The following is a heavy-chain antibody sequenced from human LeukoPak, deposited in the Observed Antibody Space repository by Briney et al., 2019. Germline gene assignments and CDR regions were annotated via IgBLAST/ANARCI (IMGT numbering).Heavy chain of an antibody. Sequence: GGSLRLSCAASGFTFDDYAMHWVRQAPGKGLEWVSGISWNSGSIGYADSVKGRFTISRDNAKNSLYLQMNSLRAEDTAVYYCARDYYGSGIPNWFDPWGQGTLVTVSS. CDR2: ISWNSGSI. CDR1: GFTFDDYA. CDR3: ARDYYGSGIPNWFDP. J-gene: IGHJ5*02. D-gene: IGHD3-10*01. V-gene: IGHV3-9*01.